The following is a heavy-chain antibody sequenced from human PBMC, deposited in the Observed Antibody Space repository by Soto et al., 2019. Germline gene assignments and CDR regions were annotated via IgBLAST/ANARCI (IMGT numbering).Heavy chain of an antibody. Sequence: SETLSLTCAVSGYSMRSGYYWGWIRQPPGEGLEWIGNIYHSGKTYYNPSLKSRVSVSLDTSKNQFSLNLTSVTAADTAMYYCARAAATHFGNWGQGLMVTVSS. CDR2: IYHSGKT. CDR3: ARAAATHFGN. CDR1: GYSMRSGYY. J-gene: IGHJ4*02. V-gene: IGHV4-38-2*01. D-gene: IGHD6-25*01.